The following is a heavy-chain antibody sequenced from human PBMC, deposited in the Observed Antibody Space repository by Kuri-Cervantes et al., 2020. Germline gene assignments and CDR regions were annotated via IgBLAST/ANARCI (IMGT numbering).Heavy chain of an antibody. Sequence: GGSLRLSCAASGFTFSSYGMHWVRQAPGKGLEWVAVISYDGSNKYYADSVKGRFTISRDNSKNTLYLQMNSLKTEDTAVYYCTTVVRRWELLLSMDYWGQGTLVTVSS. CDR3: TTVVRRWELLLSMDY. D-gene: IGHD1-26*01. CDR1: GFTFSSYG. CDR2: ISYDGSNK. V-gene: IGHV3-30*03. J-gene: IGHJ4*02.